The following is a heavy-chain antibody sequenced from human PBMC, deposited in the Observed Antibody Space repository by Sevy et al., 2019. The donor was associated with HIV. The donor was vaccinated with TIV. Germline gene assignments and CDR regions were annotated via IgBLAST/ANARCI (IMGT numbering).Heavy chain of an antibody. V-gene: IGHV3-48*03. CDR2: ISSSGSTI. J-gene: IGHJ6*04. Sequence: GGSLRLSCVASGFTFSSYEMNWVRQAPGKGLEWVSYISSSGSTIYYADSVKGRFTISRDNAKNSLYLQMNSLRAEDTGRYYCARGYQLPHHYFGMDVWGKGTMVTAS. CDR1: GFTFSSYE. D-gene: IGHD2-2*01. CDR3: ARGYQLPHHYFGMDV.